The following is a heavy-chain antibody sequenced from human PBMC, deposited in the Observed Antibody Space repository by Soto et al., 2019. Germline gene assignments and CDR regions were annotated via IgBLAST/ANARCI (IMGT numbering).Heavy chain of an antibody. CDR3: ATTGKYYYDSSGYYPT. Sequence: GGSLRLSCGASGFTFSSYWMHWVRQAPGKGLVWVSRINSDGSSTSYADSVKGRFTISRDNAKNTLYLQMNSLRAEDTAVYYCATTGKYYYDSSGYYPTWGQGTLVTVSS. J-gene: IGHJ4*02. CDR2: INSDGSST. D-gene: IGHD3-22*01. CDR1: GFTFSSYW. V-gene: IGHV3-74*01.